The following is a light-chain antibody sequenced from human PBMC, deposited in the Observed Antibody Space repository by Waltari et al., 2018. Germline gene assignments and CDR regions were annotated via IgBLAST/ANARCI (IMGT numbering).Light chain of an antibody. J-gene: IGKJ3*01. CDR3: QQRTSWPPFT. Sequence: EIVLTQSPATLSLSPGERATLSCRASQSVSAYLAWYQHKPGQAPRLLIYDASTRATGVPARFSGSGSVTDFTLTISSLEPEDSAVYYCQQRTSWPPFTFGPGTKVDVK. CDR2: DAS. V-gene: IGKV3-11*01. CDR1: QSVSAY.